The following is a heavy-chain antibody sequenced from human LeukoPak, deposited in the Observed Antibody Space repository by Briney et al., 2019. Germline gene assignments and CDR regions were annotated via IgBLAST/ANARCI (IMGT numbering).Heavy chain of an antibody. V-gene: IGHV4-59*08. Sequence: SETLSLTCTVPVGSISSYYWSWIRQSPGKGLEWIGYMYYSGSTSYNPFLKSRVTISGDTSKNQFSLKLSSVTAADTAVYYCARVGATGNYYYMDVWGKGTTVTVSS. CDR1: VGSISSYY. CDR3: ARVGATGNYYYMDV. D-gene: IGHD1-26*01. CDR2: MYYSGST. J-gene: IGHJ6*03.